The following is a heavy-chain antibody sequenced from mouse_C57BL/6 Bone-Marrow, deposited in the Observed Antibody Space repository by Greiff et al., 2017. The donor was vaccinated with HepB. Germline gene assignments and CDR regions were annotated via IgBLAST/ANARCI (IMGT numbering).Heavy chain of an antibody. CDR1: GYSITSGYY. J-gene: IGHJ2*01. V-gene: IGHV3-6*01. D-gene: IGHD1-1*01. Sequence: EVQLVESGPGLVKPSQSLSLTCSVTGYSITSGYYWNWIRQFPGNKLEWMGYISYDGSNNYNPSLKNRISITRDTSKNQFFLKLNSVTTEDTATYYCARDKTTEDYFDYWGQGTTLTVSS. CDR3: ARDKTTEDYFDY. CDR2: ISYDGSN.